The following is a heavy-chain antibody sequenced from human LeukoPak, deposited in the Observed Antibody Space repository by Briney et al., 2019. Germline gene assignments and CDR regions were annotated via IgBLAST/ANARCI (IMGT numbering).Heavy chain of an antibody. D-gene: IGHD4-11*01. CDR3: ERVDYSNHDDYYYYYMDV. Sequence: SETLSLTCTVSGGSISIGSYYWSWIRQPAGKGLEWIGRIYTSGSTNYNPSLKSRVTISVDTSKNQFSLKLSSVTAADTAVYYCERVDYSNHDDYYYYYMDVWGKGTTVTVSS. CDR1: GGSISIGSYY. V-gene: IGHV4-61*02. CDR2: IYTSGST. J-gene: IGHJ6*03.